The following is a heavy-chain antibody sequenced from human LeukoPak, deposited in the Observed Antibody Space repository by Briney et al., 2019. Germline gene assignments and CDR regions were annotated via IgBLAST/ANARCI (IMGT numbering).Heavy chain of an antibody. V-gene: IGHV3-7*01. CDR1: GFTFSSYW. CDR2: IKQDGSEK. Sequence: GGSLRLSCAACGFTFSSYWMSWVHQAPGKGLEWVANIKQDGSEKYYVDSVKGRFTISRDNAKNSLYLQMNSLRAEDTAVYYCARTVVVPAAIVGAFDYYYGMDVWGQGTTVTVSS. CDR3: ARTVVVPAAIVGAFDYYYGMDV. D-gene: IGHD2-2*01. J-gene: IGHJ6*02.